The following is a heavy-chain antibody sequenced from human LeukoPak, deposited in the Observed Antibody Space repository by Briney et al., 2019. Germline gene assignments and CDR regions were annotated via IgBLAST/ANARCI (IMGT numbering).Heavy chain of an antibody. J-gene: IGHJ3*02. CDR1: GFTFSSYA. CDR2: ISGGGGST. Sequence: GGSLRLSCAASGFTFSSYAMSWVRQAPGKGLEWVSAISGGGGSTYYADSVKGRFTISRDNSKNTLYLQMNSLRAEDTAVYYCAKVGYCSSTSCYNDAFDIWGQGTMVTVSS. D-gene: IGHD2-2*02. V-gene: IGHV3-23*01. CDR3: AKVGYCSSTSCYNDAFDI.